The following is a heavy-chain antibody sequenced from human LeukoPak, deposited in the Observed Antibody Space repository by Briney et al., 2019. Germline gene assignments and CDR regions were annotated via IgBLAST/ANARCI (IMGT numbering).Heavy chain of an antibody. J-gene: IGHJ5*02. CDR1: GGSISSYY. D-gene: IGHD6-6*01. Sequence: PSETLSLTCTVSGGSISSYYWSWIRQPPGKGLEWIGYIYYSGSTNYNPSLKSRVTISVDTSKNQFSLKLSSVTAADTAVYYCARGHPYSSSHNWFDPWGQGTLVTVSS. CDR2: IYYSGST. CDR3: ARGHPYSSSHNWFDP. V-gene: IGHV4-59*12.